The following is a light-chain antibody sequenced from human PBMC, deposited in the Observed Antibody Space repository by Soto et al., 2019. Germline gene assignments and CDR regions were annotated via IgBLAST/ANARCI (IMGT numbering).Light chain of an antibody. Sequence: EIVLTQSPGTLSLSPGERVTLSSRASQSVSSSSLAWYQQRPGQAPRLLISGSSSRATGIPDRFSCSGSGTDFTLTISRLEPEDFAVYYCQQYGNSPLTFGGGTKVDIK. CDR3: QQYGNSPLT. CDR1: QSVSSSS. V-gene: IGKV3-20*01. CDR2: GSS. J-gene: IGKJ4*01.